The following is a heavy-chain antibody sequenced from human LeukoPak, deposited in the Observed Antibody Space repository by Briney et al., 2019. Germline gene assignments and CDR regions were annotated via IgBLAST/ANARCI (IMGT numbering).Heavy chain of an antibody. J-gene: IGHJ6*03. CDR1: GFTFSNAW. V-gene: IGHV3-15*01. Sequence: TGGSLRLSCAASGFTFSNAWMSWVRQAPGKGREWVGRIKSKTDGGTTDYAAPVKGRFTISRDDSKNTLYMQMNSLKTEDTAVYYCTTYVGAYSNWGDYYYYYMDVWGKGTTVTVSS. D-gene: IGHD4-11*01. CDR2: IKSKTDGGTT. CDR3: TTYVGAYSNWGDYYYYYMDV.